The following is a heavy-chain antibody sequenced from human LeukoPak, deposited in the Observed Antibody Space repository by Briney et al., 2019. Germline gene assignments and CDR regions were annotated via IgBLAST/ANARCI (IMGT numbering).Heavy chain of an antibody. D-gene: IGHD3-22*01. Sequence: KPSETLSLTCTVSGGSISSGGYYWSWIRQHPGKGLEWIGYIYYSGSTYYNPSLKSRVTISVDTSKSQFSLKLSSVTAADTAVYYCAIGIRDSRGYGFDYWGQGTLVSVSS. V-gene: IGHV4-31*03. J-gene: IGHJ4*02. CDR3: AIGIRDSRGYGFDY. CDR1: GGSISSGGYY. CDR2: IYYSGST.